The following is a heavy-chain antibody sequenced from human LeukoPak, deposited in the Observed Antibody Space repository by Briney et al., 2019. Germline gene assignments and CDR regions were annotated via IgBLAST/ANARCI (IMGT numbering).Heavy chain of an antibody. D-gene: IGHD3-10*01. Sequence: ASVNVSCKASGYTFTSYDINWVRQATGQGLEWMGWMNPNSGNTGYAQKFQGRVTMTRNTSISTAYMELSSLRSEDTAVYYCARGGRITMVQGATVEDAFDIWGQGTMVTVSS. V-gene: IGHV1-8*01. J-gene: IGHJ3*02. CDR2: MNPNSGNT. CDR3: ARGGRITMVQGATVEDAFDI. CDR1: GYTFTSYD.